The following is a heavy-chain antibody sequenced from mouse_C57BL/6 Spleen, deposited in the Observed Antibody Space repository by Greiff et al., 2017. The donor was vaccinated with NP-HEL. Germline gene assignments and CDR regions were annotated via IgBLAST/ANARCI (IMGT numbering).Heavy chain of an antibody. CDR1: GYTFTSYW. CDR2: INPSNGGT. Sequence: VQLQQSGTELVKPGASVKLSCKASGYTFTSYWMHWVKQRPGQGLEWIGNINPSNGGTNYNEKFKSKATLTVDKSSSTAYMQLSSLTSEDSAVYYCAREFYYDYPAWFAYWGQGTLVTVSA. CDR3: AREFYYDYPAWFAY. J-gene: IGHJ3*01. V-gene: IGHV1-53*01. D-gene: IGHD2-4*01.